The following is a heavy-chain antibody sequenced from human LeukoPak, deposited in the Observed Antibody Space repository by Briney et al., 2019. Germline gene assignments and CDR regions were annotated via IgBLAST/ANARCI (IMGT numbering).Heavy chain of an antibody. CDR1: GFTFRSYA. CDR2: RSYDGNNK. J-gene: IGHJ5*02. V-gene: IGHV3-30*04. D-gene: IGHD6-13*01. CDR3: ARDLTSLWYSSSWSDNWFDP. Sequence: GGSLRLSCAASGFTFRSYAMHWVRQAPGKGLEWVAVRSYDGNNKYYADSVKGRFTISRDNSKNTLFLQMNGLGAEDTAVYYCARDLTSLWYSSSWSDNWFDPWGQGTLVTVSS.